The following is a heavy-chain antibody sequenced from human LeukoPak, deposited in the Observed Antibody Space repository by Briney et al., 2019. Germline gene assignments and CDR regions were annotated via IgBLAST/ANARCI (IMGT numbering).Heavy chain of an antibody. J-gene: IGHJ5*02. CDR2: IIPIFGTA. CDR3: AGEDTYSSGWYGWFDP. V-gene: IGHV1-69*05. Sequence: SVKVSCKASGGTFSSYAISWVRQAPGQGLEWMGGIIPIFGTANYAQKFQGRVTITTDESTSTAYMELSSLRSEDTAVYYCAGEDTYSSGWYGWFDPWGQGTLVTVSS. D-gene: IGHD6-19*01. CDR1: GGTFSSYA.